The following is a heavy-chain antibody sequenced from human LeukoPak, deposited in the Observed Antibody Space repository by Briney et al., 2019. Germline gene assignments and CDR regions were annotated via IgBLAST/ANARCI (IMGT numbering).Heavy chain of an antibody. D-gene: IGHD6-19*01. J-gene: IGHJ6*02. CDR2: TSGSGGSI. CDR1: GFTFSSYA. V-gene: IGHV3-23*01. Sequence: PGGSLRLSCAASGFTFSSYAMSWVRQAPGKGLEWVSGTSGSGGSIYYADSVKGRFTISRDNSKNTLYLQMNSLRAEDTAVYYCATHSQWLVRSYYYNGMDVWGQGTTITVSS. CDR3: ATHSQWLVRSYYYNGMDV.